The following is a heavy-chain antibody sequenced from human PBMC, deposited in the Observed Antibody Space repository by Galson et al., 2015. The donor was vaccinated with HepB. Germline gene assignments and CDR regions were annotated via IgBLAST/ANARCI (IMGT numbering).Heavy chain of an antibody. J-gene: IGHJ4*02. CDR1: GLTFSDYD. D-gene: IGHD6-19*01. CDR2: ISSNGGAQ. CDR3: AKDISITSGWYDGLDH. Sequence: SLRLSCAVSGLTFSDYDMHWVRQAPGKGLEWVALISSNGGAQYYGDSVKGRFTVSRDNFDNTLYLQMSGLRPEDTAVYYCAKDISITSGWYDGLDHWGQGTRVTVSS. V-gene: IGHV3-30*18.